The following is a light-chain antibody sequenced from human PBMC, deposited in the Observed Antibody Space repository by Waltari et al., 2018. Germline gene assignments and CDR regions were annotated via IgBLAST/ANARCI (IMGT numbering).Light chain of an antibody. CDR1: PGADTSDPY. CDR3: LLYYGGAQV. V-gene: IGLV7-43*01. CDR2: STN. Sequence: QTVVTQEPSLTVSPGGAVTLTCASTPGADTSDPYPTWIQQKPGQAPTSLIYSTNYQYSWTPARFSGSLLGGKAALTLSGVQPEDEAEYYCLLYYGGAQVFGGGTKLTVL. J-gene: IGLJ3*02.